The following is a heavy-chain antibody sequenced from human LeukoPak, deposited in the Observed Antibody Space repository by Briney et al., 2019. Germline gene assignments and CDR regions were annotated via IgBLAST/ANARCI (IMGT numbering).Heavy chain of an antibody. D-gene: IGHD1-26*01. Sequence: SETLSLTCAVYGESFSGYYWSWIRQPPGKGLEWIGEINHSGSTNYNPSLKSRVTMSIDTSKNQFSLKLSSVTAADTAVYYCARALSSLDFDYWGQGTLVTVSS. J-gene: IGHJ4*02. CDR1: GESFSGYY. CDR3: ARALSSLDFDY. CDR2: INHSGST. V-gene: IGHV4-34*01.